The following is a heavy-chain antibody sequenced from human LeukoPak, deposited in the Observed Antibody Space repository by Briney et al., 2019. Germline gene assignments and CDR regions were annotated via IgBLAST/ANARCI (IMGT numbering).Heavy chain of an antibody. CDR1: GGSISSGGYS. Sequence: SETLSLTCAVSGGSISSGGYSWSWIRQPPGKGLEWIGYIYHSGSTYYNPSLKSRVTISVDTSKNQFSLKLSSVTAADTAVYYCARYQGYCSSTSCYTEADYYYGMDVWGQGTTVTVSS. V-gene: IGHV4-30-2*05. J-gene: IGHJ6*02. CDR2: IYHSGST. CDR3: ARYQGYCSSTSCYTEADYYYGMDV. D-gene: IGHD2-2*02.